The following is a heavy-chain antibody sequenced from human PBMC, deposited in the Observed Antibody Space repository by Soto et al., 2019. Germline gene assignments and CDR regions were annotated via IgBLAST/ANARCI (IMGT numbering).Heavy chain of an antibody. CDR2: IVVGSGNT. D-gene: IGHD2-15*01. V-gene: IGHV1-58*01. J-gene: IGHJ6*02. Sequence: SVKVSCKASGFTFTSSAVQWVRQARGQRLEWIGWIVVGSGNTNYAQKFQERVTITRDMSTSTANMELSSLRSEDTAVYYCAAVATPPLAYYYCMDVWGQGTTVTVSS. CDR3: AAVATPPLAYYYCMDV. CDR1: GFTFTSSA.